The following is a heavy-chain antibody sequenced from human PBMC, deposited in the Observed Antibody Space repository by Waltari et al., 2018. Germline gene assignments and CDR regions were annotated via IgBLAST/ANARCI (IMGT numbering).Heavy chain of an antibody. Sequence: EVQLLESGGGLVQPGGSLRLCCAASGLAFSSYALSWIRQAPGKGLGWVSSISASGGSTYYADSVKGRFTISRDNSKNTLYLQMNSLRAEDTAVYYCAKASTVTTSNWFDPWGQGTLVTVSS. CDR1: GLAFSSYA. CDR3: AKASTVTTSNWFDP. D-gene: IGHD4-17*01. V-gene: IGHV3-23*01. CDR2: ISASGGST. J-gene: IGHJ5*02.